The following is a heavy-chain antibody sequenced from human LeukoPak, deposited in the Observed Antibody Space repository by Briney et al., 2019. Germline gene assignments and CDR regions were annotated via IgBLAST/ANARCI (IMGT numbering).Heavy chain of an antibody. CDR3: ASLVVTADPFDY. V-gene: IGHV3-21*01. J-gene: IGHJ4*02. Sequence: PGGSLRLSCAASRFTFSSYSMNWVRQAPGKGLDWVSSISSSGSYIYYADSVKGRFTISRDNAKNSLYLQMNSLRAEDTAVYYCASLVVTADPFDYWGQGTLVTVSS. D-gene: IGHD2-21*02. CDR1: RFTFSSYS. CDR2: ISSSGSYI.